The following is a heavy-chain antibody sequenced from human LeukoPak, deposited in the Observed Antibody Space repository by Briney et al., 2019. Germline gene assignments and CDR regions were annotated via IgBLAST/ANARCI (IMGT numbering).Heavy chain of an antibody. CDR2: IRYDGINK. CDR1: GFTFSTHG. J-gene: IGHJ5*02. Sequence: PGGSLRLSCAASGFTFSTHGMHWVRQAPGKGLEWVAFIRYDGINKYYADSVKGRFTISRDSFKNTLYLQMNSLRAEDTAVYYCAKEGLDYGDYGNWFDPWGQGTLVTVSS. CDR3: AKEGLDYGDYGNWFDP. D-gene: IGHD4-17*01. V-gene: IGHV3-30*02.